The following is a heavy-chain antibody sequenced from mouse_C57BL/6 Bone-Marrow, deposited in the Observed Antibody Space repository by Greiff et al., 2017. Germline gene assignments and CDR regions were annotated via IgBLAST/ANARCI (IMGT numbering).Heavy chain of an antibody. CDR2: IYPGSGST. J-gene: IGHJ2*01. D-gene: IGHD2-1*01. Sequence: QVQLQQPGAELVKPGASVKMSCKASGYTFTSYWITWVKQRPGHGLEWIGDIYPGSGSTNYNEKFKSKATLTVDTSSSTAYMPLSSLTSEDSAVYYSARGGPRLWYPHFDYGGRGTALTVSA. CDR3: ARGGPRLWYPHFDY. V-gene: IGHV1-55*01. CDR1: GYTFTSYW.